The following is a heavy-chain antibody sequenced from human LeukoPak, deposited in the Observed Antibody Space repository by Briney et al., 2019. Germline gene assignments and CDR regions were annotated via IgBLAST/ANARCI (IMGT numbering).Heavy chain of an antibody. Sequence: PGGSLRLSCAASGFTFSDYYMSWIRQAPGKGLEWVSYISNGGGTIYYADSVKGRFTISRDNAKNSVFLQMNTLRAEDTAVYYCVRDSYMFGSDYWGQGTLVTVSS. J-gene: IGHJ4*02. V-gene: IGHV3-11*04. D-gene: IGHD3-10*02. CDR2: ISNGGGTI. CDR3: VRDSYMFGSDY. CDR1: GFTFSDYY.